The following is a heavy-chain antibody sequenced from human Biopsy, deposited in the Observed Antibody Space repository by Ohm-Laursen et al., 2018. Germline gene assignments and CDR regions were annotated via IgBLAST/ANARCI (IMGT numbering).Heavy chain of an antibody. CDR2: ISYDQITK. CDR1: GFTFRTCG. J-gene: IGHJ6*02. CDR3: AKDLSVYYYYGIDV. Sequence: RSLRLSCAASGFTFRTCGMHWVRLAPGKGLEWVAVISYDQITKHYADSVRGRFTISRDNSKNTLYLQVNSLRAEDTAVYYCAKDLSVYYYYGIDVWGQGITVTVSS. D-gene: IGHD5/OR15-5a*01. V-gene: IGHV3-30*18.